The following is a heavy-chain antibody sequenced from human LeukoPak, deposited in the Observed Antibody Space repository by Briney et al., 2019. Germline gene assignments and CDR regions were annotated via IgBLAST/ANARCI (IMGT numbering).Heavy chain of an antibody. V-gene: IGHV3-30*18. CDR2: ISNDGSNK. J-gene: IGHJ4*02. CDR1: GFTFSSYG. D-gene: IGHD5-12*01. CDR3: AKVDIVATIDAGRLVDY. Sequence: QPGRSLRLSCAASGFTFSSYGMQWFRQAPDKGLEWVAAISNDGSNKYYADSVKGRFTMSRDNSKNTLYLQMNSLRAEDTAVYYCAKVDIVATIDAGRLVDYWGQGTLVTVSS.